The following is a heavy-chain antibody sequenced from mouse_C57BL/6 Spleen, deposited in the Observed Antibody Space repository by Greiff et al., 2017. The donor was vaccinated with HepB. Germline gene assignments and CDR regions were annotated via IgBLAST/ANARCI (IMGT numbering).Heavy chain of an antibody. CDR3: ARSRTVFDAMDY. CDR1: GFTFSDYG. J-gene: IGHJ4*01. V-gene: IGHV5-17*01. CDR2: ISSGSSTI. D-gene: IGHD1-1*01. Sequence: DVKLVESGGGLVKPGGSLKLSCAASGFTFSDYGMHWVRQAPEKGLEWVAYISSGSSTIYYADTVKGRFTISRDNAKNTLFLQMTSLRSEDTAMYYCARSRTVFDAMDYWGQGTSVTVSS.